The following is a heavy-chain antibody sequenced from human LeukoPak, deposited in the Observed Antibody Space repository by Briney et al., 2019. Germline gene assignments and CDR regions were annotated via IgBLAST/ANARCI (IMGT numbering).Heavy chain of an antibody. CDR2: IRSDGSNK. CDR1: GFSFSSYG. CDR3: AKQKMEGKYYYYYMDV. V-gene: IGHV3-30*02. D-gene: IGHD2-8*01. Sequence: GGSLRLSCAGSGFSFSSYGMHWVRQAPGKGLEWMAFIRSDGSNKYYADSVKGRFTISRDNSKNTLYLQMNSLRAEDTAVYYCAKQKMEGKYYYYYMDVWGKGTTVTISS. J-gene: IGHJ6*03.